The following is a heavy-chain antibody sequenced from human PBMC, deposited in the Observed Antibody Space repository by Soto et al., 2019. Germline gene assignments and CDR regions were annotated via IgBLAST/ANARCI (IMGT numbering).Heavy chain of an antibody. J-gene: IGHJ6*03. Sequence: ASVKVSCKASGYTFTSYDINWVRQATGQGLEWMGWMNPSSGNTGYAQKFQGRVTMTRNTSISTAYMELSSLRSEDTAVYYCARARGTMVRGVKSQNYMDVWGKGTTVTVSS. D-gene: IGHD3-10*01. V-gene: IGHV1-8*01. CDR1: GYTFTSYD. CDR3: ARARGTMVRGVKSQNYMDV. CDR2: MNPSSGNT.